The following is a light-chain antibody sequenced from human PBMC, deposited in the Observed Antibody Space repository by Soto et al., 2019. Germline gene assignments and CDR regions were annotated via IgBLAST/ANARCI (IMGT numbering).Light chain of an antibody. J-gene: IGKJ4*02. V-gene: IGKV1-39*01. CDR2: AAS. Sequence: DIQVTQSPSSLSASVGDRVTITCRTSQNINIFLNWYQQKPGRAPMVVISAASNLESGVPSRFSGRGSGTEFKLTISNLQTVDSALYLCQEIYSTPLAFDGGTRVEIK. CDR3: QEIYSTPLA. CDR1: QNINIF.